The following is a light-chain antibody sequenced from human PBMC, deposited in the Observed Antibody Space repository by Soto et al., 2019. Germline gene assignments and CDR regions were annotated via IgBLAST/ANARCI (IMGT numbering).Light chain of an antibody. CDR3: SSYTTSTTGVV. CDR2: EVS. J-gene: IGLJ2*01. Sequence: QSALTQPASVSGSPGQSITISCTGTSSDVGSYNYVSWYQQHPGKAPKLMIYEVSNRPSGVSNRFSGSKSGNTASLTISGLQAEDEADYYCSSYTTSTTGVVFGGGTQLTVL. V-gene: IGLV2-14*01. CDR1: SSDVGSYNY.